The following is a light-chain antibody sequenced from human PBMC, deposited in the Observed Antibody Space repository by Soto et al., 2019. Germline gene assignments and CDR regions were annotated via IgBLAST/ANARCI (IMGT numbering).Light chain of an antibody. CDR3: ATWDDSLNGVV. CDR2: SNN. CDR1: SSNIGSNT. Sequence: SVLTQPPSASGTPGQRVTISCSGSSSNIGSNTVNWYQHLPGTAPKLLIYSNNQRPSGVPDRFSGSKSGTSASLAISGLQSEDEADYYCATWDDSLNGVVFGGGTKLTVL. V-gene: IGLV1-44*01. J-gene: IGLJ2*01.